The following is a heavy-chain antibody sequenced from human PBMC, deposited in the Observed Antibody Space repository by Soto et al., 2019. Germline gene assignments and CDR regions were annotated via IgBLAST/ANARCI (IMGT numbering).Heavy chain of an antibody. V-gene: IGHV3-30*18. CDR2: ITYDGSNK. J-gene: IGHJ4*02. CDR1: GFNFDNYG. CDR3: AKDRVGGTFYTPLGF. D-gene: IGHD1-7*01. Sequence: GGSLRLSCQASGFNFDNYGIHWVRQAPGKGLEWVAVITYDGSNKYYADSVKGRFTISRDNSKNTLSLHLNTLKPEDTAVYHCAKDRVGGTFYTPLGFWGQGTLVTVSS.